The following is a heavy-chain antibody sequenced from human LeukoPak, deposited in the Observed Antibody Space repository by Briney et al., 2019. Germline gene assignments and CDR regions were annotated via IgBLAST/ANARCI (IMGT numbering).Heavy chain of an antibody. J-gene: IGHJ3*02. CDR1: GGSISSSNW. D-gene: IGHD3-22*01. V-gene: IGHV4-4*02. CDR2: IFYSGST. CDR3: AKSNGYGLIDI. Sequence: SGTLSLTCAVSGGSISSSNWWSWVRQPPGKALEWIGNIFYSGSTYYSPSLKSRVTISLDTSRNQFSLKLNSVTAADTAVYYCAKSNGYGLIDIWGQGTMVTVSS.